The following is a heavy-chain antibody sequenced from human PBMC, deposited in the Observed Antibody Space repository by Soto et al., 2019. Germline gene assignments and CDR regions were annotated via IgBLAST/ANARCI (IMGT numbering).Heavy chain of an antibody. CDR1: GGSFSGYY. D-gene: IGHD3-10*01. Sequence: SETLSLTCAVYGGSFSGYYWSWIRQPPGKGLEWIGEINHSGSTNYNPSLKSRVTISVDTSKNQFSLKLSSVTAADTAVYYCASTRKYYYGSGRRGPNWFVPWGQGTLVTVS. V-gene: IGHV4-34*01. CDR3: ASTRKYYYGSGRRGPNWFVP. J-gene: IGHJ5*02. CDR2: INHSGST.